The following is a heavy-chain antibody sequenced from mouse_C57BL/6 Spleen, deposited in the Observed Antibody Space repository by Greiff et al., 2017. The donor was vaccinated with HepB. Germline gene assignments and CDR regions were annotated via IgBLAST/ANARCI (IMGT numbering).Heavy chain of an antibody. D-gene: IGHD2-3*01. CDR1: GYSFTGYY. Sequence: VQLQQSGPELVKPGASVKISCKASGYSFTGYYMNWVKQSPEKSLEWIGEINPSTGGTTYNQKFKAKATLTVDKSSSTAYMQLKSLTSEDSAVYYCARLDEGPSYDGYYFDYWGQGTTLTVSS. CDR3: ARLDEGPSYDGYYFDY. CDR2: INPSTGGT. V-gene: IGHV1-42*01. J-gene: IGHJ2*01.